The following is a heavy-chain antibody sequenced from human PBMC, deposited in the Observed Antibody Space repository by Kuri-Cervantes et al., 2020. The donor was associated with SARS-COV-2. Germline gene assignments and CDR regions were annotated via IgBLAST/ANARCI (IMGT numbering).Heavy chain of an antibody. V-gene: IGHV3-33*01. J-gene: IGHJ4*02. CDR3: ARDGDY. CDR1: GFIFSNYG. Sequence: GESLKISCAASGFIFSNYGMHWVRQAPGKGLEWVAVIWYDGSNKYYADSVKGRFTISRDDSKNTLYLQMDSLRDDDTAVYYYARDGDYWGQGTLVTVSS. CDR2: IWYDGSNK.